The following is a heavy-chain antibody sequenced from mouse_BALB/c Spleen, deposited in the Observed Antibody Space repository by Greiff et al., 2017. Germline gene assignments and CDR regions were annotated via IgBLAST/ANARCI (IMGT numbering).Heavy chain of an antibody. CDR3: ARFMITTRGYAMDY. CDR2: LSSGSSTI. Sequence: EVKLVESGGGLVQPGGSRKLSCAASGFTFSSFGMHWVRQAPEKGLEWVAYLSSGSSTIYYADTVKGRFTISRDNPKNTLFLQMTSLRSEDTAMYYCARFMITTRGYAMDYWGQGTSVTVSS. D-gene: IGHD2-4*01. J-gene: IGHJ4*01. V-gene: IGHV5-17*02. CDR1: GFTFSSFG.